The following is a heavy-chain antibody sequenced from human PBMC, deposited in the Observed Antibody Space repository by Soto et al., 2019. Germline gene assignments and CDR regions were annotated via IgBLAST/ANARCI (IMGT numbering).Heavy chain of an antibody. V-gene: IGHV3-30*18. J-gene: IGHJ6*02. CDR2: ISYDGSNK. D-gene: IGHD3-3*01. Sequence: GGSLRLSCAASGFTFSSYGMHWVRQAPGKGLEWVAVISYDGSNKYYADSVMGRFTISRDNSKNTLYLQMNSLRAEDTAVYYCAKERLYDFWSGYYYYGMDVWGQGTTVTVSS. CDR3: AKERLYDFWSGYYYYGMDV. CDR1: GFTFSSYG.